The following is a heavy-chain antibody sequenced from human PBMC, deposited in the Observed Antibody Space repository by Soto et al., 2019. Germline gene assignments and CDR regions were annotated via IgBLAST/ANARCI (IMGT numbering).Heavy chain of an antibody. D-gene: IGHD3-10*01. CDR2: IYPGDSDT. J-gene: IGHJ6*02. CDR1: GYSFTSYW. Sequence: PGESLKISCKVSGYSFTSYWIGWVRQMPGKGLEWMGIIYPGDSDTRYSPSFQGQVTISADKSISTAYLQWSSLKASDTAMYYCARQEYYYGSGSLYYYGMDVWGQGTTVTVSS. CDR3: ARQEYYYGSGSLYYYGMDV. V-gene: IGHV5-51*01.